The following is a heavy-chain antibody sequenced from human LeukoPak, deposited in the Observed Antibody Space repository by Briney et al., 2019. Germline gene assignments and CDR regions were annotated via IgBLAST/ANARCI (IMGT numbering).Heavy chain of an antibody. D-gene: IGHD6-13*01. CDR2: ISAYNGNT. Sequence: GASVKVSCKASGYTFTGYYMHWVRQAPGQGLEWMGWISAYNGNTNYAQKLQGRVTMTTDTSTSTAYMELRSLRSDDTAVYYCARGPTYSSSWLHFDYWGQGTLVTVSS. J-gene: IGHJ4*02. V-gene: IGHV1-18*04. CDR3: ARGPTYSSSWLHFDY. CDR1: GYTFTGYY.